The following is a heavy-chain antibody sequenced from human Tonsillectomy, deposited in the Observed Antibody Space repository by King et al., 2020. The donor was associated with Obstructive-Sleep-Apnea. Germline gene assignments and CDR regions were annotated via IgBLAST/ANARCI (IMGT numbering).Heavy chain of an antibody. Sequence: QLQESGPGLLKPSETLALTCTVSGGSISSYHWSWLRQSPGKGLEWICYIDYTGTTDSNLSLKSRVPISVDTSKNQFSLHLGSVTAADTAVYYCARVGVDYDILTGHNRHRDWFHPWGPGTLVTVSS. D-gene: IGHD3-9*01. CDR3: ARVGVDYDILTGHNRHRDWFHP. CDR1: GGSISSYH. CDR2: IDYTGTT. J-gene: IGHJ5*02. V-gene: IGHV4-59*01.